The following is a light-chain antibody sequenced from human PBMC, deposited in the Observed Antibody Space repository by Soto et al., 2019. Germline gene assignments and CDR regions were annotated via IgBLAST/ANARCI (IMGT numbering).Light chain of an antibody. V-gene: IGKV3-20*01. CDR1: HSISSSY. Sequence: ETILTQSPGTLSLSPGERATLFCRASHSISSSYLAWYQQKPGQAPSLLIYGVSRRATGIPDRFSGSGSGTDFTLTISRLEPEDFAVYYCQQYGGSTLYSFGQGTKVEI. CDR3: QQYGGSTLYS. CDR2: GVS. J-gene: IGKJ2*03.